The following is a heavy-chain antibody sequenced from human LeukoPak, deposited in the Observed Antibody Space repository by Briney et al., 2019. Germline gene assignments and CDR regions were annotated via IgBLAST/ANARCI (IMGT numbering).Heavy chain of an antibody. J-gene: IGHJ4*02. V-gene: IGHV4-30-4*01. CDR1: GGSISSGDYY. CDR3: ARVVYYGSGSPRVSYYFDY. CDR2: IYYSGST. D-gene: IGHD3-10*01. Sequence: SQTLSLTCTVSGGSISSGDYYWSWIRQPPGKGLEWIGYIYYSGSTYYNPSLKSRVTISVDTSKNQFPLKLSSVTAADTAVYYCARVVYYGSGSPRVSYYFDYWGQGTLVTVSS.